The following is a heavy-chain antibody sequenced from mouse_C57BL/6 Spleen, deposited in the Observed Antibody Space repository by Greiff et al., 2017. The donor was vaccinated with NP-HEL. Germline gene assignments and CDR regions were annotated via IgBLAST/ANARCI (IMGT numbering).Heavy chain of an antibody. D-gene: IGHD1-1*01. V-gene: IGHV1-15*01. CDR3: TRSYGSSYRAMDY. Sequence: VQLVESGAELVRPGASVTLSCKASGYTFTDYEMHWVKQTPVHGLEWIGAIDPETGGTAYNQKFKGKAILTADKSSSTAYMELRSLTSEDSAVYYCTRSYGSSYRAMDYWGQGTSVTVSS. CDR1: GYTFTDYE. CDR2: IDPETGGT. J-gene: IGHJ4*01.